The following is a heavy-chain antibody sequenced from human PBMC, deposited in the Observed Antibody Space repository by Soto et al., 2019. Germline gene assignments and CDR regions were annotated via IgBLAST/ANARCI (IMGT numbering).Heavy chain of an antibody. V-gene: IGHV3-21*01. CDR2: ISSGRPDS. Sequence: GGTLRLSCAASGCSFDTYNLYWVRHRQGKRWEGVSSISSGRPDSFYAHSVRGRFSISRDDAKKSLLLQMNSLKADDTAVYYCERDQLGIAAGHFDLWGQGTLVTVSS. CDR3: ERDQLGIAAGHFDL. J-gene: IGHJ4*02. CDR1: GCSFDTYN. D-gene: IGHD6-19*01.